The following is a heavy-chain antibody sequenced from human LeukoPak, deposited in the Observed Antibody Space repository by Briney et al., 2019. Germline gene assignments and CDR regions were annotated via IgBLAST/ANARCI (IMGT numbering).Heavy chain of an antibody. J-gene: IGHJ4*02. D-gene: IGHD1-26*01. CDR1: GGSISSSSSIC. V-gene: IGHV4-4*02. CDR3: AKYSGSYYYPPNWDS. CDR2: IYHSGAT. Sequence: PSETLSLTCAVSGGSISSSSSICWTWVRQPPGKGLEWIGEIYHSGATNYNPSLKSRVTMLLDKSKNQFSLKLNSVTAADTAVYFCAKYSGSYYYPPNWDSWGQGTLVTVSS.